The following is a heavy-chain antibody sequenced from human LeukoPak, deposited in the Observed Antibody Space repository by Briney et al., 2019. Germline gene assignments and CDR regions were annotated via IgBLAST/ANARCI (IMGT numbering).Heavy chain of an antibody. D-gene: IGHD3-16*01. CDR3: ARLRGRADFGGFDY. CDR1: GGSISSYY. CDR2: IYYSGST. J-gene: IGHJ4*02. V-gene: IGHV4-59*08. Sequence: PSETLSLTCTVSGGSISSYYWSWIRQPPGKGLEWIGYIYYSGSTNYNPSLKSRITISVDTSKNQFSLKLSSVTAADTAVYYCARLRGRADFGGFDYWGQGTLVTVSS.